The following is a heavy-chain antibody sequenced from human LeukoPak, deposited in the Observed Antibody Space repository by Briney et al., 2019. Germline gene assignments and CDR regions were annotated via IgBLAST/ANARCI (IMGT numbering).Heavy chain of an antibody. Sequence: SVKVSCKASGGTFSSHAISWVRQAPGQGREWMGGIIPIFGTANYAQKFQGRVTITRDESTSAAYMELSSLRSEDTAVYYCARDGFNDFCSGNEHWFDPCGQGPLAPVSS. CDR2: IIPIFGTA. CDR3: ARDGFNDFCSGNEHWFDP. V-gene: IGHV1-69*05. D-gene: IGHD3-3*01. J-gene: IGHJ5*02. CDR1: GGTFSSHA.